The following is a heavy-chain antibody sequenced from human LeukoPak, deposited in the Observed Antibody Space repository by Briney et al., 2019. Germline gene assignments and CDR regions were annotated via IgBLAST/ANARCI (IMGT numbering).Heavy chain of an antibody. CDR1: GDSISSDIW. CDR3: ARNGGSYSFDF. CDR2: IHHSGGI. J-gene: IGHJ4*02. D-gene: IGHD1-26*01. Sequence: SETLSLACAVSGDSISSDIWWNWVRQPPGKGLERIGEIHHSGGINYNPSLKSRVTISLDKSKNQFSLRLSSVTATDTAVYYCARNGGSYSFDFWGQGTLVTVSS. V-gene: IGHV4-4*02.